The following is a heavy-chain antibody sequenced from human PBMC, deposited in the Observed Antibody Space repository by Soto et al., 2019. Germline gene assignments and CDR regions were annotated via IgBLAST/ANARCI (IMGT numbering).Heavy chain of an antibody. Sequence: EVQLVESGGGLVQPGRSLRLSCAASGFTFDDYAMHWVRQAPGKGLEWVSGISWNSGSIGYADSVKGRFTISRDNAKNSLYLQMNSLEAEDTAFYYCAKDIGGTVYYWGQGTLVTVSS. D-gene: IGHD3-10*01. V-gene: IGHV3-9*01. J-gene: IGHJ4*02. CDR2: ISWNSGSI. CDR3: AKDIGGTVYY. CDR1: GFTFDDYA.